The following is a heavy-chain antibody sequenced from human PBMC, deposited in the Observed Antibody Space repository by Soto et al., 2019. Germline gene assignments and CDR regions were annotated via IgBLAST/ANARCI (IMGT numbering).Heavy chain of an antibody. CDR3: ATWFGETPRHYYYYGMDV. CDR1: GGSISSGGYY. D-gene: IGHD3-10*01. J-gene: IGHJ6*02. CDR2: IYYSGST. Sequence: KPSETLSLTCTVSGGSISSGGYYWSWIRQHPGKGLEWIGYIYYSGSTYYNPSLKSRVTISVDTSKNQFSLKLSSVTAADTAVYYCATWFGETPRHYYYYGMDVWGQGTTVTVSS. V-gene: IGHV4-31*03.